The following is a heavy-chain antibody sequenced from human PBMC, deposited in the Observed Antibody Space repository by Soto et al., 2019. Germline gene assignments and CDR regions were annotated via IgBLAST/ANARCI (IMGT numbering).Heavy chain of an antibody. V-gene: IGHV1-69*13. CDR1: GGTFSSYA. CDR2: IIPIFGTA. J-gene: IGHJ4*02. CDR3: AKAWGWDLIRYYYFDY. D-gene: IGHD3-16*01. Sequence: VASVKVSCKASGGTFSSYAISWVRQAPGQGLEWMGGIIPIFGTANYAQKFQGRVTITADESTSTAYMELRSLRSEDTAVYYCAKAWGWDLIRYYYFDYWGQGTLARVSS.